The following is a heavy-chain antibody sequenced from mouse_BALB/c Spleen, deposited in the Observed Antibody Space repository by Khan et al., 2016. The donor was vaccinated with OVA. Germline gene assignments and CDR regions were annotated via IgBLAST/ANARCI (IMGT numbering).Heavy chain of an antibody. D-gene: IGHD1-3*01. V-gene: IGHV3-8*02. CDR2: MIYSGYT. CDR3: ARSTYKYAFAY. CDR1: GDSITSGF. J-gene: IGHJ3*01. Sequence: EVQLQESGPSLVQPSQTLSLTCSVTGDSITSGFWSWVRKFPGNKLEYMGYMIYSGYTYYNPSLKGRFSITRHTSKNQYYLKWNSVTTEDTAKYYCARSTYKYAFAYWGQGALVTVSA.